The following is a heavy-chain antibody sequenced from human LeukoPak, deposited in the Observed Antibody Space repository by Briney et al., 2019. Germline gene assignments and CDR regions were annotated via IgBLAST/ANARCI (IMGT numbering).Heavy chain of an antibody. D-gene: IGHD2-2*01. CDR3: ARDSEIVVVPAAMLGAANDAFDI. J-gene: IGHJ3*02. Sequence: PGGSLRLSCAASGFTFSSYSMNWVRQAPGKGLEWVSSISSSSSYIYYADSVKGRFTISRDNAKNSLYLQMNSLRAVDTAVYYCARDSEIVVVPAAMLGAANDAFDIWGQGTMVTVSS. CDR2: ISSSSSYI. V-gene: IGHV3-21*01. CDR1: GFTFSSYS.